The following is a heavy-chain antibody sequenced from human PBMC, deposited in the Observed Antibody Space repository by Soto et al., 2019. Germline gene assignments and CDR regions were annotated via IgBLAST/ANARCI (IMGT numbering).Heavy chain of an antibody. J-gene: IGHJ4*02. CDR1: GYTFTSYG. V-gene: IGHV1-18*01. Sequence: QVQLVQSGAEVKKPGASVKVSCKASGYTFTSYGFSWVRQAPGQGLEWMGCISGPNGNTNYAQKLQGRVTMTTDTSTSTGYMELRSLRSDDTAVYYFARDRYDSSGYYLGADYWGQGTLVTVSS. CDR2: ISGPNGNT. D-gene: IGHD3-22*01. CDR3: ARDRYDSSGYYLGADY.